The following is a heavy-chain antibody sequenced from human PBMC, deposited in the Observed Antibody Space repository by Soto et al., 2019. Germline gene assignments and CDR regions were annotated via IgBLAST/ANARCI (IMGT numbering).Heavy chain of an antibody. CDR2: IYSGGST. CDR3: TTDSYQLMPTVGGIKAF. V-gene: IGHV3-53*01. J-gene: IGHJ4*02. Sequence: PGGSLRLSCAASGFTVSSNYMSWVRQAPGKGLEWVSVIYSGGSTYYADSVKGRFTISRDNSKNTLYLQMNSLKTEGTAVYFCTTDSYQLMPTVGGIKAFWGQGTLVTVSS. D-gene: IGHD3-16*01. CDR1: GFTVSSNY.